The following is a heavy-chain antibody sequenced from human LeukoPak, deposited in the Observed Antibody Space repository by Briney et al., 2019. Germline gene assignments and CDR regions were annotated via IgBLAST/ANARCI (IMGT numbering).Heavy chain of an antibody. CDR2: ISGSGGST. J-gene: IGHJ4*02. CDR3: AKDGVRYYYGSGSYQAGNFDY. V-gene: IGHV3-23*01. Sequence: SGGSLRLSCAASGFTFSSYGMSWVRQAPGKGLEWVSAISGSGGSTYYADSVKGRFTISRDDSKNTLYLQMNSLRAEDTAVYYCAKDGVRYYYGSGSYQAGNFDYWGQGTLVTVSS. CDR1: GFTFSSYG. D-gene: IGHD3-10*01.